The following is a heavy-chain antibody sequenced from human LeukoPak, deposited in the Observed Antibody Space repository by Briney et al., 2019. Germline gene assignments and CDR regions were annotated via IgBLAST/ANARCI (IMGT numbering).Heavy chain of an antibody. V-gene: IGHV3-30*18. CDR1: GFTFSSYG. D-gene: IGHD6-6*01. Sequence: GGSLRLSCAPFGFTFSSYGMHWVRQAPGKGLEWVAVISYDGSSKYYADSVKGRFTISRDNSKNTLYLQMNSLRAEDTAVYYCAKEGGVAARPRYFDYWGQGTLVTVSS. CDR2: ISYDGSSK. J-gene: IGHJ4*02. CDR3: AKEGGVAARPRYFDY.